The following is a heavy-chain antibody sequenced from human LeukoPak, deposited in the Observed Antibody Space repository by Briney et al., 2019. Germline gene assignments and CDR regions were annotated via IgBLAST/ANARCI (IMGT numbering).Heavy chain of an antibody. CDR3: ASEVPALSGYYFDY. J-gene: IGHJ4*02. Sequence: GASVKVSCKASGYTFTSYGISWVRQAPGQGLEWMGWISDYNGNTNYAQKLQGRVTMTTDTSTSTAYMELRSLRSDDTAVYYCASEVPALSGYYFDYWGQGTLVTVSS. CDR1: GYTFTSYG. V-gene: IGHV1-18*01. D-gene: IGHD2-21*02. CDR2: ISDYNGNT.